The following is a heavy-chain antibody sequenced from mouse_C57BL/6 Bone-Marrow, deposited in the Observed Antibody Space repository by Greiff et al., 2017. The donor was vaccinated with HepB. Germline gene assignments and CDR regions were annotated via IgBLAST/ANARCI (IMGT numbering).Heavy chain of an antibody. Sequence: VHLVESGPGLVAPSQSLSITCTVSGFSLTSYGVHWVRQPPGKGLEWLVVIWSDGSTTYNSALKSRLSISKDNSKSQVFLKMNSLQTDDTAMYYCARHTGSSYPYAMDYWGQGTSVTVSS. CDR3: ARHTGSSYPYAMDY. D-gene: IGHD1-1*01. V-gene: IGHV2-6-1*01. J-gene: IGHJ4*01. CDR1: GFSLTSYG. CDR2: IWSDGST.